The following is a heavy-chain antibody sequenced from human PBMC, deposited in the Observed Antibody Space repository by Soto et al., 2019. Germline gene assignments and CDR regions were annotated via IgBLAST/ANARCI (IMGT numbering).Heavy chain of an antibody. V-gene: IGHV4-39*01. D-gene: IGHD2-21*02. CDR3: ARQRTTVVTQAYFDH. Sequence: PSETLSLTCIVSGESISSSSYYWGWIRQPPGKGLEWIGSIYYSGRTYYNPSFKSRVTISIDTSKNQFSLKLSSVTATDTAVYYCARQRTTVVTQAYFDHWGKGALVIASS. CDR1: GESISSSSYY. CDR2: IYYSGRT. J-gene: IGHJ4*02.